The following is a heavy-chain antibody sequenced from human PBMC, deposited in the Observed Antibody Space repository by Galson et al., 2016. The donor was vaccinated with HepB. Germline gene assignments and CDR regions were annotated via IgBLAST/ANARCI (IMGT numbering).Heavy chain of an antibody. J-gene: IGHJ4*02. CDR1: GYTLAELS. V-gene: IGHV1-24*01. Sequence: SVKVSCKVSGYTLAELSMHWVRQAPGKGLEWMGGFDPDDGETHYAQKFQGRITMTEDTSTDTAYMELRSLRSDDTAVYYCATVYCTSVICPNGGDWGQGTLVTVSS. D-gene: IGHD2-8*02. CDR2: FDPDDGET. CDR3: ATVYCTSVICPNGGD.